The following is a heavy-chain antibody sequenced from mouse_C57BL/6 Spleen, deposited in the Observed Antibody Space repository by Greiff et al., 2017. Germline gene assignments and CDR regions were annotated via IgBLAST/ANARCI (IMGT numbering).Heavy chain of an antibody. CDR3: ARGFITTVVGFDY. J-gene: IGHJ2*01. D-gene: IGHD1-1*01. V-gene: IGHV1-9*01. Sequence: QVQLQQSGAELMKPGASVKLSCKATGYTFTGYWIEWVKQRPGHGLEWIGEILPGSGSTTYNEKFKGKATFTADTSSNTAYMQLSSLTTEDSAIYCCARGFITTVVGFDYWGQGTTLTVSS. CDR2: ILPGSGST. CDR1: GYTFTGYW.